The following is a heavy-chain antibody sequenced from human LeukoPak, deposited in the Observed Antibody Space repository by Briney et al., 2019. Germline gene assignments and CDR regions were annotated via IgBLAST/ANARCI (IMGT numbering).Heavy chain of an antibody. CDR2: INHSGST. V-gene: IGHV4-34*01. CDR3: ARLYYFDY. J-gene: IGHJ4*02. CDR1: GGSFSGYY. Sequence: SETLSLTCAVYGGSFSGYYWSWIRQPPGKGLEWIGEINHSGSTNYNPSLKSRVTISVDTFKNQFSLKLSSVTAADTAVYYCARLYYFDYWGQGTLVTVSS.